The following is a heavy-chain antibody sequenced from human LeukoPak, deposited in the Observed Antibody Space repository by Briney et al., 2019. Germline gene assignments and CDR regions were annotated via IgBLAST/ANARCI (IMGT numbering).Heavy chain of an antibody. CDR1: GFTVSSNY. J-gene: IGHJ1*01. V-gene: IGHV3-53*01. Sequence: GGSLRLSCAASGFTVSSNYMSWVRQAPGKGLEWVSLIHNDNTYYTDSVKGRFTISRDNSENTVYLQMNSLRAEDTAVYYCARDGSSRSLQYWGQGTLVTVSS. CDR3: ARDGSSRSLQY. CDR2: IHNDNT.